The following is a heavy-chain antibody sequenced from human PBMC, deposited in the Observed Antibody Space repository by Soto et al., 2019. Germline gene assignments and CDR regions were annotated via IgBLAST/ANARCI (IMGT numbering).Heavy chain of an antibody. D-gene: IGHD2-2*01. CDR3: AKDPSRIVPPSILDC. J-gene: IGHJ4*02. Sequence: QVQLVESGGGVVQPGRSLRLSCAASGFTFSSYGMHWVRQAPGKGLEWVALISYDGSNKYYADSVKGRFTISIDNSKNTLYRQMTSLRAEETAVYYCAKDPSRIVPPSILDCGGQGTLVTVSS. V-gene: IGHV3-30*18. CDR1: GFTFSSYG. CDR2: ISYDGSNK.